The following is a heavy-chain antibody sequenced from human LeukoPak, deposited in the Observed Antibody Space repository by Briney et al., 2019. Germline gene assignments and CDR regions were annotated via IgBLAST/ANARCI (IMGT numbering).Heavy chain of an antibody. J-gene: IGHJ4*02. CDR2: LNPNNGAT. D-gene: IGHD1-1*01. V-gene: IGHV1-2*02. CDR1: GYRFPSCY. CDR3: ARDHGTDGTTFTLNFDC. Sequence: GAPVKVSCKASGYRFPSCYIHWGRQAPGQGLVWSGWLNPNNGATKYAQKCQGGVTLTTDTSLTTGFMELTSLTSDDTATYYCARDHGTDGTTFTLNFDCWGQGTLVTVSS.